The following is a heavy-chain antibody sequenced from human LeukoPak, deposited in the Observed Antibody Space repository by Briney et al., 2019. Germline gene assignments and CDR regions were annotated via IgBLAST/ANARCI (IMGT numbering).Heavy chain of an antibody. CDR2: INSDGSST. CDR3: ARGGYYYDSSGDDY. CDR1: GFTFSSYW. Sequence: PGGSLRHSCAASGFTFSSYWMHWVRQAPGKGLVWASRINSDGSSTSYADSVKGRFTISRDNAKNTLYLQMNSLRAEDTAVYYCARGGYYYDSSGDDYWGQGTLVTVSS. V-gene: IGHV3-74*01. D-gene: IGHD3-22*01. J-gene: IGHJ4*02.